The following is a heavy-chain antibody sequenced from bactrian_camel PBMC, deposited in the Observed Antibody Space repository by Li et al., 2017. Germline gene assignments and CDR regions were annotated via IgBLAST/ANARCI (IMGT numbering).Heavy chain of an antibody. V-gene: IGHV3S55*01. J-gene: IGHJ4*01. CDR3: AACRTTAGFKH. CDR2: IDTVGST. CDR1: GHKYERPC. Sequence: VQLVESGGGSVETGGSLNLSCVISGHKYERPCMAWFRQSPGKEREGVATIDTVGSTNYADSVKGRFTLSRHTRNLTLDLQMNSLETVDTAMYYCAACRTTAGFKHWGQGTQVTVS.